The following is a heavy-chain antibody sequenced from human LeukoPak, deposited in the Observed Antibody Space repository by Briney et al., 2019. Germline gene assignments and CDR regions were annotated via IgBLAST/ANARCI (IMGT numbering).Heavy chain of an antibody. J-gene: IGHJ6*02. Sequence: SQTLSLTCAISGDSVSSNSAAWNWIRQSPSRGLEWLGSTYYRSKWYNDYAVSVKSRIIINPDTSRDQFSLQLNSLTPEDTAVYYCARDPAAAGHYYYYGLDVWGQGTTVTVSS. CDR3: ARDPAAAGHYYYYGLDV. CDR2: TYYRSKWYN. CDR1: GDSVSSNSAA. D-gene: IGHD6-13*01. V-gene: IGHV6-1*01.